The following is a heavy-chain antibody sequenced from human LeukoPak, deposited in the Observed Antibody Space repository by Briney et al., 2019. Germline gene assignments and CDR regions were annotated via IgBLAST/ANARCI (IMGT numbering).Heavy chain of an antibody. J-gene: IGHJ6*03. CDR1: GFTVSNNY. D-gene: IGHD2-2*01. Sequence: GGSLRLSCAASGFTVSNNYMNWVRQAPGKGLEWVSIIYSGGATYYADSVKGRFTISRDNSKNTLSLQMNSLRVEDTAVYYCARANIVVVPGATTYYYYYMDAWGKGTTVTVSS. CDR2: IYSGGAT. V-gene: IGHV3-53*01. CDR3: ARANIVVVPGATTYYYYYMDA.